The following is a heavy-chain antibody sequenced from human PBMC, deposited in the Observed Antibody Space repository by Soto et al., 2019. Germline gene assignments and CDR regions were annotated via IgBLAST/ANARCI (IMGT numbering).Heavy chain of an antibody. D-gene: IGHD2-15*01. CDR3: AKGGVVVAATAD. V-gene: IGHV3-23*01. CDR2: ISGSGGST. J-gene: IGHJ4*02. Sequence: HPGGSMRLSCAASGFTFSSYAMSWVRQAPGKGLEWVSAISGSGGSTYYADSVKGRFTISRDNSKNTLYLQMNSLRAEDTAVYYRAKGGVVVAATADGGQGTLVTVSS. CDR1: GFTFSSYA.